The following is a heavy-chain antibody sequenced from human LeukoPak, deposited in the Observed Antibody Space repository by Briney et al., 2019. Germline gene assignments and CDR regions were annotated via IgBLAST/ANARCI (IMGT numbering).Heavy chain of an antibody. CDR2: ISSSSSYI. V-gene: IGHV3-21*01. CDR3: ARDLYSSGLYYFDY. Sequence: GGSLRLSCAASGFTFSSYSMNWVPQAPGKGLEWVSSISSSSSYIYYADSVKGRFTISRDNAKNSLYLQMNSLRAEDTAVYYCARDLYSSGLYYFDYWGQGTLVTVSS. D-gene: IGHD6-19*01. J-gene: IGHJ4*02. CDR1: GFTFSSYS.